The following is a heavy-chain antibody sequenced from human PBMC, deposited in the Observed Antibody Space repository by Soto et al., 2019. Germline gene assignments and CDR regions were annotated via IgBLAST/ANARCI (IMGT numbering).Heavy chain of an antibody. CDR2: ISSSSSTI. CDR3: ARVTYYDFWSGYSEPLYFDY. D-gene: IGHD3-3*01. CDR1: GFTFSSYS. V-gene: IGHV3-48*01. J-gene: IGHJ4*02. Sequence: EVQLVESGGGLVQPGGSLRLSCAASGFTFSSYSMNWVRQAPGKGLEGVSYISSSSSTIYYADSVKGRFTISSDNAKISLYLQMNSLRAEDTAVYYCARVTYYDFWSGYSEPLYFDYWGQGTLVTVSS.